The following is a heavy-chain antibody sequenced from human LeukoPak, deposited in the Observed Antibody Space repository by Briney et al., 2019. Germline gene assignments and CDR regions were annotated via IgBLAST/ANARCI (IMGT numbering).Heavy chain of an antibody. V-gene: IGHV3-7*02. CDR1: GFTFRSYR. J-gene: IGHJ4*02. CDR2: IKQGESER. CDR3: ARGTTGGYSPSH. Sequence: GGSLRLSCAASGFTFRSYRMNWVRQAPGKGLEWVASIKQGESERYYVDSVNGRFTISRDNAKNSLYLQMNSLRTEDTAVYYCARGTTGGYSPSHWGQGTLVTVSS. D-gene: IGHD5-12*01.